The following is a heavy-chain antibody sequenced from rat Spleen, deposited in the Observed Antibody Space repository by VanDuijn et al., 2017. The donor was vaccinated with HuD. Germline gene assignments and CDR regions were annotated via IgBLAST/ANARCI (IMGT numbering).Heavy chain of an antibody. CDR1: GFTFSRYC. Sequence: EVQLVETGGDLVQPGRSLKLSCVASGFTFSRYCIYWVRQAPGKGLEWVSSISSEGAKTYYSDSMKGRFTISRDNAENTVYLQMHSLRSEDTATYYCGKDMNYYSTYPFYVMGAWGQGASVTVSS. D-gene: IGHD1-2*01. J-gene: IGHJ4*01. V-gene: IGHV5-58*01. CDR2: ISSEGAKT. CDR3: GKDMNYYSTYPFYVMGA.